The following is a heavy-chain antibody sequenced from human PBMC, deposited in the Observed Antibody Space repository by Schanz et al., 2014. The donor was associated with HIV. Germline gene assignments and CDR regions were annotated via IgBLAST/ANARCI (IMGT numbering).Heavy chain of an antibody. CDR3: AKVPVAHYYYGMDV. J-gene: IGHJ6*02. CDR1: GFTFSSYA. V-gene: IGHV3-23*01. Sequence: EVQLLESGGGLVQPEGSLRLSCAASGFTFSSYAMSWVRQAPGKGLEWVSTISGSGGSTYYADSVKGRFTISRDNSKSTLFLQMNSLRAEDTAVYYCAKVPVAHYYYGMDVWGQGTTVTVSS. CDR2: ISGSGGST.